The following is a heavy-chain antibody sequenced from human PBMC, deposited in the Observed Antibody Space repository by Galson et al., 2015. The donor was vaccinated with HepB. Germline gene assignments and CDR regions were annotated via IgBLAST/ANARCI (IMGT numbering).Heavy chain of an antibody. J-gene: IGHJ4*02. CDR1: GFAFSNDW. Sequence: SLRLSCAASGFAFSNDWMHWVRHAPGKGLVWVSRINTDGTSTTYADSVKGRFTISRDNAKNTLYLQMNSLRADDTAVYYCRRDQVRGWGQGTLVTVSS. CDR2: INTDGTST. V-gene: IGHV3-74*01. CDR3: RRDQVRG.